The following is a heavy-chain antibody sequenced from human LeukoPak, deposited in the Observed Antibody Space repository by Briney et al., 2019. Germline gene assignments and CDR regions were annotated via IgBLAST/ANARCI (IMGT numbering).Heavy chain of an antibody. CDR1: GFTFSNYA. D-gene: IGHD6-6*01. J-gene: IGHJ4*02. Sequence: PGGSLRLSCAASGFTFSNYAMSWVRQAPGKGLEWVSAISVSGGSTYYADSVKGRFNISRDNSKNTLYLQMDSLRAEDTAVYYCAKDLLYSSSSAVDSWGQGSLVTVSS. CDR2: ISVSGGST. V-gene: IGHV3-23*01. CDR3: AKDLLYSSSSAVDS.